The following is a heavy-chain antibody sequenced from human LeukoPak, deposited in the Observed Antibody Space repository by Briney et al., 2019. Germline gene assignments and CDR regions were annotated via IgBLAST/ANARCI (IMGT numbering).Heavy chain of an antibody. V-gene: IGHV1-69*06. Sequence: ASVKVSCKASGGTFSSYAISWVRQAPGQGLEWMGGIIPTFGTANYAQKFQGRVTITADKSTSTAYMELSSLRSEDTAVYYCARDLGISSSWYFDYWGQGTLVTVSS. J-gene: IGHJ4*02. CDR2: IIPTFGTA. CDR3: ARDLGISSSWYFDY. CDR1: GGTFSSYA. D-gene: IGHD6-13*01.